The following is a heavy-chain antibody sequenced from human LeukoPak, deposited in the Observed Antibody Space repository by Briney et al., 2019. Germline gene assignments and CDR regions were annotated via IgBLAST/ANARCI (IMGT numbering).Heavy chain of an antibody. V-gene: IGHV4-39*01. CDR2: IYYSGST. CDR3: ARRTTVTTITWFDP. CDR1: GGSISSSSYY. Sequence: SETLSLTCTVSGGSISSSSYYWGWIRQPPGKGLEWIGSIYYSGSTYYNPSLKSRVTISVDTSKNQFSLKLSSVTAADTAVYYCARRTTVTTITWFDPWGQGTLVTVSS. D-gene: IGHD4-17*01. J-gene: IGHJ5*02.